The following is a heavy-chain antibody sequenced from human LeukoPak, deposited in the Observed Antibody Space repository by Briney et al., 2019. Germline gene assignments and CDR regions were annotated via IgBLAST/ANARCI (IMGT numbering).Heavy chain of an antibody. J-gene: IGHJ4*02. CDR3: ARETRGYSYGYAGHFDY. D-gene: IGHD5-18*01. Sequence: SETLSLTCAVYGGSFSGYYWSWIRQPPGKGLEWIGEINHSGSTNYNPSLKSRVTISVDTSKNQFSLKLSSVTAADTAVYYCARETRGYSYGYAGHFDYWGQGTLVTVSS. CDR1: GGSFSGYY. CDR2: INHSGST. V-gene: IGHV4-34*01.